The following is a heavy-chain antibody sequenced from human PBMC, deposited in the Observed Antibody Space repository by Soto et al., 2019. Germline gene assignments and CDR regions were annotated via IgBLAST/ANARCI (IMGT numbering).Heavy chain of an antibody. V-gene: IGHV4-34*01. CDR3: ASAKITGLFDY. CDR1: GGSFSGYY. J-gene: IGHJ4*02. Sequence: QVQLQQWGAGLLKPSETLSLTCAVYGGSFSGYYWTWIRQPPGTGLEWIGEINHSGSTNYNPSLTSRVTISVDTSKNHFSLTLTSVTAADTALYYCASAKITGLFDYWGQGTLGTVSS. D-gene: IGHD2-8*02. CDR2: INHSGST.